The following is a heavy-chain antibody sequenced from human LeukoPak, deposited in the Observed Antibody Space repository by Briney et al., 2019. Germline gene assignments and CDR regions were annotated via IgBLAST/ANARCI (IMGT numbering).Heavy chain of an antibody. CDR1: GGSISSGGYY. Sequence: PSETLSLTCTVSGGSISSGGYYWSWIRQHLGKGLEWIGYIYYSGSTYYNPSLKSRVTISVDTSKNQFSLKLSSVTAADTAVYYCARSIPTAMADRRLFFDYWGQGTLVTVSS. V-gene: IGHV4-31*03. CDR2: IYYSGST. J-gene: IGHJ4*02. CDR3: ARSIPTAMADRRLFFDY. D-gene: IGHD5-18*01.